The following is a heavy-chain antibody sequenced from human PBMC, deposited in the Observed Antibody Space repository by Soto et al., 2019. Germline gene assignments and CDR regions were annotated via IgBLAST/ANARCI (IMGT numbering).Heavy chain of an antibody. J-gene: IGHJ3*02. CDR1: GVSISRGGYH. Sequence: SETLSLTCTVSGVSISRGGYHLSWIRQHPGKGLEWIGYIYYSGSTYYNPSLKSRVTISVDTSKNQFSLKLSSVTAADTAVYYCAILVPYDFWSGLGYDAFDIWGQGTMVTVSS. CDR2: IYYSGST. CDR3: AILVPYDFWSGLGYDAFDI. D-gene: IGHD3-3*01. V-gene: IGHV4-31*03.